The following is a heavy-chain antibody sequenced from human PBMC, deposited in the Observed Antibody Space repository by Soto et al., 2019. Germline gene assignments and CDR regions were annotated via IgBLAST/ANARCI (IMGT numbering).Heavy chain of an antibody. J-gene: IGHJ5*01. CDR3: ARARGVDS. Sequence: EVHLVASVGGWVQPGGSLRLSCAGSVFTFSNHWMNWVRQAPGKGLEWVANIKADGSEKYDVDSVKGRFTISRDNAKNSLYLQMNSLRAEDTAVYYCARARGVDSLGQGTLVTVSS. CDR2: IKADGSEK. V-gene: IGHV3-7*01. CDR1: VFTFSNHW.